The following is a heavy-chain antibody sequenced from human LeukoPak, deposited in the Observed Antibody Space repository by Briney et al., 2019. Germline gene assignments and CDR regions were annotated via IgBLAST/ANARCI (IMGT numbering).Heavy chain of an antibody. CDR2: INHSGST. CDR1: GGSFSGYQ. CDR3: ARVIRGQLTIYYYYSYMDV. D-gene: IGHD4/OR15-4a*01. Sequence: PSETLSLTCAVYGGSFSGYQWTWIRQPPGKGLEWIGEINHSGSTSYNPALKIRVTTSVDTSKNQFSLHLSSVTAADTAVYYCARVIRGQLTIYYYYSYMDVWDKGTTVTVSS. J-gene: IGHJ6*03. V-gene: IGHV4-34*01.